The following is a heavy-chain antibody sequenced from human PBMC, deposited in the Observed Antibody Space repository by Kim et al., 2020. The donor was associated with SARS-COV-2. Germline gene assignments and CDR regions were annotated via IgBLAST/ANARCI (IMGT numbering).Heavy chain of an antibody. CDR2: ISSSSSYI. J-gene: IGHJ6*02. Sequence: GGSLRLSCAASGFTFSSYSMNWVRQAPGKGLEWVSSISSSSSYIYYADSVKGRFTISRDNAKNSLYLQMNSLRAEDTAVYYCAREQLDYDILTGYYPGYYGMDVWGQGTTVTVSS. CDR1: GFTFSSYS. CDR3: AREQLDYDILTGYYPGYYGMDV. V-gene: IGHV3-21*01. D-gene: IGHD3-9*01.